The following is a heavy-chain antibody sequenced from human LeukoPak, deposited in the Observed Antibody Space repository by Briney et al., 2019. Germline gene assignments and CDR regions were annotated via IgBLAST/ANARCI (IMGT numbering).Heavy chain of an antibody. J-gene: IGHJ4*02. V-gene: IGHV3-21*06. Sequence: PGGSLRLSCAVSGYTFSTYSMNWVRQAPGKGLEWVSFISSGSSYIYYADSVKGRFTISRDNAKNSLYLQMNSLGADDTAVYFCARSFYDSSGYANFDYWGQGALVTVSS. CDR3: ARSFYDSSGYANFDY. CDR1: GYTFSTYS. D-gene: IGHD3-22*01. CDR2: ISSGSSYI.